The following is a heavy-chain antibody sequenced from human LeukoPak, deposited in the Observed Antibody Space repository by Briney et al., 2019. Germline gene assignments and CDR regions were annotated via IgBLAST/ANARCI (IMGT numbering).Heavy chain of an antibody. J-gene: IGHJ4*02. D-gene: IGHD4-17*01. CDR1: GFTFSSYA. CDR2: ISSSSSYI. V-gene: IGHV3-21*01. Sequence: GGSLRLSCAASGFTFSSYAMSWVRQAPGKGLEWVSSISSSSSYIYYADSVKGRFTISRDNAKNSLYLQMSSLRAEDTAVYYCARGLHYGDYADYWGQGTLVTVSS. CDR3: ARGLHYGDYADY.